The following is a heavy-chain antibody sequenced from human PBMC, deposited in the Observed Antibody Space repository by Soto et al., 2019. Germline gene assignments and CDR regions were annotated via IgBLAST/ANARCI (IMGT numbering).Heavy chain of an antibody. CDR3: AGPLVVVAATPFDAFDI. CDR2: IYSGGST. J-gene: IGHJ3*02. CDR1: GFTVSSNY. V-gene: IGHV3-66*04. Sequence: GGSLRLSCAASGFTVSSNYMSWVRQAPGKGLEWVSVIYSGGSTYYADSVKGRFTISRDNSKNTLYLQKNSLRAEDTAVYYCAGPLVVVAATPFDAFDIWGQGTMVTVSS. D-gene: IGHD2-15*01.